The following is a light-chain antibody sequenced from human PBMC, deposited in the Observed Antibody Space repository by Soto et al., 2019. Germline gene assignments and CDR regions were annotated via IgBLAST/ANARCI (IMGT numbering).Light chain of an antibody. CDR3: QQYGSSPQT. V-gene: IGKV3-20*01. Sequence: EIVLTQSPGTLSLSPGERATLSCRTSQSVSSSYLAWYQQKPGQSPRLLIYGASSRATGIPGRFSGSGSGTDFTLTISRLEPEDFEVYYCQQYGSSPQTFGQGTKVDIK. CDR1: QSVSSSY. CDR2: GAS. J-gene: IGKJ1*01.